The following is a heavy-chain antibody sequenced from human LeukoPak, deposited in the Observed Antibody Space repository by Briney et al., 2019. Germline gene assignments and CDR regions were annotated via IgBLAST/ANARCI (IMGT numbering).Heavy chain of an antibody. Sequence: GGSLRLSCAASGFTFSSYAMHWVRQAPGKGLEWVANINQDGSEKFYVDSVKGRFTISRDNAKNSLYLQMNSLRAEGTAVYYCAEGTTAWGQGTLVTVSS. D-gene: IGHD2/OR15-2a*01. CDR2: INQDGSEK. V-gene: IGHV3-7*01. CDR1: GFTFSSYA. CDR3: AEGTTA. J-gene: IGHJ5*02.